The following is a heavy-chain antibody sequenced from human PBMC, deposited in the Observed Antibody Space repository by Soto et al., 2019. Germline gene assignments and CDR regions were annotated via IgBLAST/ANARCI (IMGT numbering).Heavy chain of an antibody. J-gene: IGHJ4*02. Sequence: QMQLVQSGAEVKKTGSSVKVSCKASGYTFTYRYLHWVRQAPGQALEWMGWITPFNGNTNYAQKFHDRVTITRDRSMSTAYMELSSLRSEDTAMYYCATGELSLKGAFDYWGQGTLVTVSS. CDR2: ITPFNGNT. D-gene: IGHD3-16*02. V-gene: IGHV1-45*02. CDR1: GYTFTYRY. CDR3: ATGELSLKGAFDY.